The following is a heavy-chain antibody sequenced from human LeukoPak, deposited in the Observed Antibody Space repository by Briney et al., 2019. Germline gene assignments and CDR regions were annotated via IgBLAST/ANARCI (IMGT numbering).Heavy chain of an antibody. V-gene: IGHV3-23*01. CDR3: TIQCSGSSCRLPDV. Sequence: PGWSLRLSCVASGFTFIKYAMTWVRQAPGKGLEGVSTISESGANTHYAASVKGRFTISRDDSKNTLYVQMNSLRVEDTAIYYCTIQCSGSSCRLPDVWGQGTTVTVSS. CDR2: ISESGANT. D-gene: IGHD2-15*01. J-gene: IGHJ6*02. CDR1: GFTFIKYA.